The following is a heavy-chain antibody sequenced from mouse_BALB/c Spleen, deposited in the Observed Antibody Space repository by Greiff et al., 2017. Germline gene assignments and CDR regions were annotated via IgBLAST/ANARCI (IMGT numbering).Heavy chain of an antibody. J-gene: IGHJ4*01. D-gene: IGHD2-3*01. CDR2: INPSTGYT. CDR1: GYTFTSYW. Sequence: VQLQQSGAELAKPGASVKMSCKASGYTFTSYWMHWVKQRPGQGLEWIGYINPSTGYTEYNQKFKDKATLTADKSSSTAYMQLSSLTSEDSAVYYCARFDGYYDYYAMDYWGQGTSVTVSS. CDR3: ARFDGYYDYYAMDY. V-gene: IGHV1-7*01.